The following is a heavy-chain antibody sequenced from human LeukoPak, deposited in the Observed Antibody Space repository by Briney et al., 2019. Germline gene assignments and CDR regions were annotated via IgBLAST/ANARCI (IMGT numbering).Heavy chain of an antibody. CDR1: GFTFDDYG. J-gene: IGHJ4*02. CDR2: INWNGGST. V-gene: IGHV3-20*04. D-gene: IGHD5-18*01. CDR3: ARHLSGITGYTYGRGIDY. Sequence: GGSLRLSCAASGFTFDDYGMSWVRQSPEKGLEWVSGINWNGGSTGYTDSVKGRFTISRDNAKKSLYLQMNSLRAEDTAVYYCARHLSGITGYTYGRGIDYWGQGTLVTVSS.